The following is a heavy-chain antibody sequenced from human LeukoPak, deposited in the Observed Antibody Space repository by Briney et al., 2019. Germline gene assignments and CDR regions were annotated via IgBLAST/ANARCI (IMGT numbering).Heavy chain of an antibody. J-gene: IGHJ4*02. CDR1: GFTLTRFA. CDR2: NVGSVHST. D-gene: IGHD3-22*01. V-gene: IGHV3-23*01. CDR3: AKHSYDSSGYYSIDY. Sequence: GGTLRLSCAASGFTLTRFATRWVSQASGKGLEWVSANVGSVHSTYYADSVKGRFTISRDNSKNTVYLQMNSLRAEDTALYYCAKHSYDSSGYYSIDYWGQGTLVTVFS.